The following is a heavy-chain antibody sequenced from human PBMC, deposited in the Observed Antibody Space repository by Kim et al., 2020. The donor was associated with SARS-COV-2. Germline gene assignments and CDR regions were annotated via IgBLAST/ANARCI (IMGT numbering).Heavy chain of an antibody. D-gene: IGHD3-10*01. CDR3: TTDWGSGTYFKYGLDL. Sequence: APVRGRFTISRDDSKTTLYLQMNSLKTEDTAMYYCTTDWGSGTYFKYGLDLWGQGTMVTVSS. J-gene: IGHJ3*01. V-gene: IGHV3-15*01.